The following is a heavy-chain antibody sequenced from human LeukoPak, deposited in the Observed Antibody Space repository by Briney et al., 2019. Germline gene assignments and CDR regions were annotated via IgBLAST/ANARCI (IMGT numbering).Heavy chain of an antibody. J-gene: IGHJ4*02. D-gene: IGHD3-22*01. V-gene: IGHV1-2*06. Sequence: ASVKVSCKASGYTFTGYYMHWVRQAPGQGLEWMGRINPNSGGTNYAQKFQGRVTMTRDTSISTAYMELSRLRSDDTAVYYCVRDEYYYDSSGYYQDYWGQGTLVTVSS. CDR3: VRDEYYYDSSGYYQDY. CDR2: INPNSGGT. CDR1: GYTFTGYY.